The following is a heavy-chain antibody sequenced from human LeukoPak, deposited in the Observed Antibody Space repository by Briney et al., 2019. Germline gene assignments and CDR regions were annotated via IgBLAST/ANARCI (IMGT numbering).Heavy chain of an antibody. D-gene: IGHD3-10*01. CDR2: ISSSGSYM. CDR1: DFTFSSYS. CDR3: ARDFSRGFDY. J-gene: IGHJ4*02. V-gene: IGHV3-21*06. Sequence: GGSLRLSCAASDFTFSSYSMSWVRQAPGKGLEWVSSISSSGSYMYYADSVKGRFTISRDNAKNSLYLQMNTLRAEDTAVYYCARDFSRGFDYWGQGTLVTVSS.